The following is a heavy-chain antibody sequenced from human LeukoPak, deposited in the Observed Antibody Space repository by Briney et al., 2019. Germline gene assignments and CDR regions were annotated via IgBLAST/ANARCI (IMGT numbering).Heavy chain of an antibody. CDR3: ARDYYDSSGYFLRGDY. CDR2: ISAYNGNT. CDR1: GYTFTSYG. V-gene: IGHV1-18*01. Sequence: GAPVKVSCKASGYTFTSYGISWVRQAPGQGLEWMGWISAYNGNTNYAQKLQGRVTMTTDTSTSTAYMELRSLRSDDTAVYYCARDYYDSSGYFLRGDYWGQGTLVTVSS. D-gene: IGHD3-22*01. J-gene: IGHJ4*02.